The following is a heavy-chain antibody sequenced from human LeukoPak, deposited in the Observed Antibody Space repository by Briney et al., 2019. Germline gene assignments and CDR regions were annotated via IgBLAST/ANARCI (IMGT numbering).Heavy chain of an antibody. V-gene: IGHV4-39*07. CDR2: IYYSGST. CDR3: ARVYYYDSSGYSNWFDP. Sequence: SETLSLTCTVSGGSISSSSYYWGWIRQPPGKGLEWIGSIYYSGSTYYNPSLKSRVTISVDTPKNQFSLKLSSVTAADTAVYYCARVYYYDSSGYSNWFDPWGQGTLVTVSS. D-gene: IGHD3-22*01. CDR1: GGSISSSSYY. J-gene: IGHJ5*02.